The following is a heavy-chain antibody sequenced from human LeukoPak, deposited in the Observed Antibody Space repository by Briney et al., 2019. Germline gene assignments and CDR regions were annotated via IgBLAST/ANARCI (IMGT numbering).Heavy chain of an antibody. V-gene: IGHV4-4*07. CDR1: GAPLTPYY. D-gene: IGHD7-27*01. CDR2: YASGST. CDR3: ATGDHSFDN. Sequence: SETLSLTCSVSGAPLTPYYWNWIRQPPGKGLEWIGRYASGSTTHNPSLKSQFTMSIDMSKNQISLKLTSVTAADTAVYYCATGDHSFDNWGQGTLVTVTP. J-gene: IGHJ4*02.